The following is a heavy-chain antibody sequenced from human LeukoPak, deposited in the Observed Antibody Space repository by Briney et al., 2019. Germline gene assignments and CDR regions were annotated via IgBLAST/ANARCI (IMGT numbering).Heavy chain of an antibody. CDR3: ARDRLYHFDY. Sequence: GGSLRLSCAASRFTFSDYYMSWIRQAPGKGLEWVSYISSSGSTIYYADSVKGRFTISRDSAKNSLYLQVNSLRAEDTAVYYCARDRLYHFDYWGQGTLVTVSS. V-gene: IGHV3-11*01. J-gene: IGHJ4*02. CDR1: RFTFSDYY. CDR2: ISSSGSTI. D-gene: IGHD3-16*02.